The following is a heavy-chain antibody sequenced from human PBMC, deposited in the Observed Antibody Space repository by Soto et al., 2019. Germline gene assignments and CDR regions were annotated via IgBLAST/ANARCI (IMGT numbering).Heavy chain of an antibody. CDR1: GGSFSGYY. D-gene: IGHD2-8*01. J-gene: IGHJ4*02. CDR3: ARAAYMYAYREFDS. V-gene: IGHV4-34*02. Sequence: QVQLQQWGAGLLKPSETLSLSCAVYGGSFSGYYWSWIRQPPGKGLEWIGEISHSGTTNYNLSLKSRVTISVATSKKQFSLKVTSVTAADTAIYFCARAAYMYAYREFDSWGQGTLVTVSS. CDR2: ISHSGTT.